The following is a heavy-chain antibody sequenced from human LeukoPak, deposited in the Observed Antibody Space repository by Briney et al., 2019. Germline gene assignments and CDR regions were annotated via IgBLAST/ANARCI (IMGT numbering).Heavy chain of an antibody. J-gene: IGHJ3*02. Sequence: GGSLRLSCAASGFTFSSYAMSWVRQAPGKGLEWVAGISGSGGSPYYADSVKGRFTISRDNAKNSLYLQMNSLRAEDTAVYYCARISDSSGYAGAFDIWGQGTMVTVSS. D-gene: IGHD3-22*01. CDR3: ARISDSSGYAGAFDI. V-gene: IGHV3-23*01. CDR2: ISGSGGSP. CDR1: GFTFSSYA.